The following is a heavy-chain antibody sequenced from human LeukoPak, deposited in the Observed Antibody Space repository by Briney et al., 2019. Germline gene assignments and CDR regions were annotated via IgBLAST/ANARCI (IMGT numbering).Heavy chain of an antibody. V-gene: IGHV1-46*01. Sequence: ASVKVSCMASGYTFTSYYMHWVRQAPGQGLAWMGIINPSGGSTSYAQKFQGRVTMTRNTSTSTVYVELSSLRSEDTAVYYCARDQRPDYEILIGFYHFDYWGQGTLVTVSS. J-gene: IGHJ4*02. CDR2: INPSGGST. CDR1: GYTFTSYY. D-gene: IGHD3-9*01. CDR3: ARDQRPDYEILIGFYHFDY.